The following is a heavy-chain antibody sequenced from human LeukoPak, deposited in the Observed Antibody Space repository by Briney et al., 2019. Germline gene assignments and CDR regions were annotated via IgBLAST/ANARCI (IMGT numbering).Heavy chain of an antibody. CDR1: GYTFTSYY. CDR2: INPDSGGT. CDR3: ARGARVDATAGGWFDS. V-gene: IGHV1-2*02. Sequence: ASVKVSCKASGYTFTSYYMRWVPQAPGQGLEWLGLINPDSGGTRSAQKFQGRVTMTRDTSIGTAYMELSRLRSDETVVYYCARGARVDATAGGWFDSWGQGTLVTVTS. J-gene: IGHJ5*01. D-gene: IGHD2-15*01.